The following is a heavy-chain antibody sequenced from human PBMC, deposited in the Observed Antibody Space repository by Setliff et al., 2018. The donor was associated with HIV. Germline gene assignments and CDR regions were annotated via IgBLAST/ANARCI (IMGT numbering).Heavy chain of an antibody. D-gene: IGHD6-13*01. V-gene: IGHV4-34*01. J-gene: IGHJ4*02. CDR3: ARGGRRSNWYLRGWYFDY. CDR1: GGSFSGYY. CDR2: VHYSGST. Sequence: SETLSLTCAVYGGSFSGYYWSWIRQPPGKGLEWIGSVHYSGSTSYNPSLRSRVTISVDTSKNQFSLELTSVTAADTAVYYCARGGRRSNWYLRGWYFDYWGQGTLVTVSS.